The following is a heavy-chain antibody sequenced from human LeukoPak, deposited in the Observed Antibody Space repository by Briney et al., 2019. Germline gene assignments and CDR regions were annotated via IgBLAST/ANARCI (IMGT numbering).Heavy chain of an antibody. D-gene: IGHD4-17*01. Sequence: GGSLRLSCAASGFTFSSYEMNWVRQAPGKGLEWVSYISSSGSTIYYADSVKGRFTISRDNAKNSLYLQMNSLRAEDTAVYYCARYMTTVDYWGQGTLVTVSS. CDR2: ISSSGSTI. V-gene: IGHV3-48*03. CDR3: ARYMTTVDY. CDR1: GFTFSSYE. J-gene: IGHJ4*02.